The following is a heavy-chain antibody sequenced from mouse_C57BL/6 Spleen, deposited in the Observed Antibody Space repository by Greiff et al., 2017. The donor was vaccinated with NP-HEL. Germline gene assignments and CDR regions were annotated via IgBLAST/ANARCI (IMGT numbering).Heavy chain of an antibody. J-gene: IGHJ2*01. Sequence: QVQLKQPGAELVKPGASVKLSCKASGYTFTSYWMHWVKQRPGQGLEWIGMIHPNSGSTNYNEKFKSKATLTVDKSSSTAYMQLSSLTSEDSAVYYCARGTVVATEDYWGQGTTHTVSS. CDR2: IHPNSGST. CDR1: GYTFTSYW. V-gene: IGHV1-64*01. D-gene: IGHD1-1*01. CDR3: ARGTVVATEDY.